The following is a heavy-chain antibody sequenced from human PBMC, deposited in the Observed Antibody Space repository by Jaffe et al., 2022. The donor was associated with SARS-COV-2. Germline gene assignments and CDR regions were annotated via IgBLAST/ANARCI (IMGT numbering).Heavy chain of an antibody. CDR3: ARAPTNYDFWSGPPGVPPVGFDY. V-gene: IGHV1-2*02. CDR2: INPNSGGT. Sequence: QVQLVQSGAEVKKPGASVKVSCKASGYTFTGYYMHWVRQAPGQGLEWMGWINPNSGGTNYAQKFQGRVTMTRDTSISTAYMELSRLRSDDTAVYYCARAPTNYDFWSGPPGVPPVGFDYWGQGTLVTVSS. J-gene: IGHJ4*02. D-gene: IGHD3-3*01. CDR1: GYTFTGYY.